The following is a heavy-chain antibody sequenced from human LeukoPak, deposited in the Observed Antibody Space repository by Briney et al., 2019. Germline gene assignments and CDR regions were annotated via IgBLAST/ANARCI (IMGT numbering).Heavy chain of an antibody. CDR2: ISSSGNNE. J-gene: IGHJ3*01. Sequence: SGGSLRLSCVACGFTFSSQSMNGLRQAPGKGLEWVSLISSSGNNEYYADSVKGRFTISRDNSKNTLSLQMNSLRVEDTAIYYCAKDIQLSTWGLGTRVTVSS. CDR3: AKDIQLST. D-gene: IGHD5-24*01. V-gene: IGHV3-23*01. CDR1: GFTFSSQS.